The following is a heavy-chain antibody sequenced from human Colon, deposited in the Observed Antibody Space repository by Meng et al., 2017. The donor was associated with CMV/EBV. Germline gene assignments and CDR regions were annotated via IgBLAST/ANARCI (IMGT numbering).Heavy chain of an antibody. CDR2: TYYRSRWLV. D-gene: IGHD3-9*01. CDR1: GDSVSRDTVG. CDR3: ARRHFTGWYYLDS. J-gene: IGHJ4*02. Sequence: SETLSLTCAISGDSVSRDTVGWNWIMKSPSRGLEWLGRTYYRSRWLVDYAPSVRSRIRIDADTSKNEVSLRLESVTPEDTAVYYCARRHFTGWYYLDSWGQGTLVTVSS. V-gene: IGHV6-1*01.